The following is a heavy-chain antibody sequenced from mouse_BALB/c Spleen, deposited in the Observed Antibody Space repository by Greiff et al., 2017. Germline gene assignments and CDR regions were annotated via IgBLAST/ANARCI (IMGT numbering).Heavy chain of an antibody. CDR3: ARSYGYYRYYAMDY. J-gene: IGHJ4*01. V-gene: IGHV5-17*02. CDR2: ISSGSSTI. D-gene: IGHD2-3*01. CDR1: GFTFSSFG. Sequence: EVQLVESGGGLVQPGGSRKLSCAASGFTFSSFGMHWVRQAPEKGLEWVAYISSGSSTIYYADTVKGRFTISRDNPKNTLFLQMTSLRSEDTAMYYCARSYGYYRYYAMDYWGQGTSVTVSA.